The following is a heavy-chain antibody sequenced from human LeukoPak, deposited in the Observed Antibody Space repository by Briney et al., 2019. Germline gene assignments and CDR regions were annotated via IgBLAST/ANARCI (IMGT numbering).Heavy chain of an antibody. D-gene: IGHD3-10*01. J-gene: IGHJ3*02. V-gene: IGHV3-9*01. Sequence: GRSLRLSCAASGFIFDDYVMHWGRHAPGKGLEWGSGTSWNRGNIDYADSVKGRFTISRDNAKNSLYLQMKSLRAEDTALYYCTKDIRSGSYLVAAFEIWGQGTMVTVSS. CDR2: TSWNRGNI. CDR3: TKDIRSGSYLVAAFEI. CDR1: GFIFDDYV.